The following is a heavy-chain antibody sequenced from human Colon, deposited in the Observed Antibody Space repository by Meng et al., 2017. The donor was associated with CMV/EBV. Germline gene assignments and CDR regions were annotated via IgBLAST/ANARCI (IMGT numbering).Heavy chain of an antibody. V-gene: IGHV3-23*01. D-gene: IGHD1-26*01. Sequence: GESLKISCAAPGFTFSSYAMSWVRQAPGKGLEWVSAISGSGGSTYYADSVKGRFTISRDNSKNTLYLQMNSLRAEDTAVYYCAKGGSYNYYYYGMDVWGQGTTVTVSS. CDR2: ISGSGGST. CDR1: GFTFSSYA. J-gene: IGHJ6*02. CDR3: AKGGSYNYYYYGMDV.